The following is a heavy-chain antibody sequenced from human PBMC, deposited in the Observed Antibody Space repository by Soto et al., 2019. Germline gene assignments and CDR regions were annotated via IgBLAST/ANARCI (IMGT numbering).Heavy chain of an antibody. CDR1: GFTFSSYA. V-gene: IGHV3-23*01. D-gene: IGHD1-26*01. CDR2: ISGGYT. CDR3: ARDGRRGYDMDV. J-gene: IGHJ6*02. Sequence: EVQLLESGGGLVQPGGSLRLSCAASGFTFSSYAMTWVRQAPGKGLEWVSGISGGYTYYADSVKGRFTISRDNSKNTLYLQMNTLRAEDTAVYYCARDGRRGYDMDVWGQGTTVTVSS.